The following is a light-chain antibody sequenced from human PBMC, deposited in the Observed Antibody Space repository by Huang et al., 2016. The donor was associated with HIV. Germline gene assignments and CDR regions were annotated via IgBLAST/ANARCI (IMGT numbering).Light chain of an antibody. CDR2: GAS. V-gene: IGKV3-15*01. CDR1: QSINSN. CDR3: QQYHNWPRT. Sequence: EIVMTQSPATLSMSPGERATLSCRASQSINSNLGWYQQKPGQSPRHLIYGASARATGIPVRFSGGGSGTEFTLTISSLQSEDFAVYYCQQYHNWPRTFGQGTKVEIK. J-gene: IGKJ1*01.